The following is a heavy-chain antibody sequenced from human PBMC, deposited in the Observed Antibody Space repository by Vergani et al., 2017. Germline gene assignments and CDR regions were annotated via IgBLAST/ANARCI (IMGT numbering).Heavy chain of an antibody. D-gene: IGHD5-12*01. CDR2: ISSSSSYI. CDR1: GFTFSSYS. J-gene: IGHJ6*02. CDR3: AKDSGSYYYYYGMDV. V-gene: IGHV3-21*04. Sequence: VQLVESGGGLVKPGGSLRLSCAASGFTFSSYSMNWVRQAPGKGLEWVSSISSSSSYIYYADSVKGRFTISRDNAKNSLYLQMNSLRAEDTALYYCAKDSGSYYYYYGMDVWGQGTTVTVSS.